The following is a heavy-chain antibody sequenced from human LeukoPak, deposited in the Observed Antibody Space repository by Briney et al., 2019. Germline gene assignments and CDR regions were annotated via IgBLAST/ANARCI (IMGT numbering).Heavy chain of an antibody. CDR3: AKGDPYCGGDCYSCYS. CDR1: GFTFSSYG. Sequence: GGSLRLSCAASGFTFSSYGMHWVRQAPGKGLEWVAVISYDGSNKYYADSVKGRFTISRDNSKNTLYLQMNSLRAEDTAVYYCAKGDPYCGGDCYSCYSWGQGTLVTVSS. V-gene: IGHV3-30*18. D-gene: IGHD2-21*02. J-gene: IGHJ4*02. CDR2: ISYDGSNK.